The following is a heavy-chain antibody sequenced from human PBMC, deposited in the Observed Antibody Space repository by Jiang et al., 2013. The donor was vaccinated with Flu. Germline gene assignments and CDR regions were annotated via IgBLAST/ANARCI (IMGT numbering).Heavy chain of an antibody. J-gene: IGHJ4*02. CDR1: GFSLTTDGEG. CDR2: IYWNDDK. V-gene: IGHV2-5*01. Sequence: KPTQTLTLTCTFSGFSLTTDGEGVGWIRQSPGKALEWLALIYWNDDKRYSPSLRSRLTISQDTSKNQAALTMTDVDPVDTGTYFCAHKSLDGFDYWGQGTLVTVSS. D-gene: IGHD5-24*01. CDR3: AHKSLDGFDY.